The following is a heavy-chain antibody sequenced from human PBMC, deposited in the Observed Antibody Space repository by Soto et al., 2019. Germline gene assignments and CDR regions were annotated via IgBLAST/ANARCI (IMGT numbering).Heavy chain of an antibody. V-gene: IGHV3-23*01. Sequence: GGSLRLSCAASGFTFSSYAMSWVRQAPGKGLEWVSAISGSGGSTYYADPVKGRFTISRDNSKNTLYLQMNSLRAEDTAVYYCAKGVGLDSSSTTYFDYWGQGTLVTVSS. J-gene: IGHJ4*02. CDR3: AKGVGLDSSSTTYFDY. CDR2: ISGSGGST. CDR1: GFTFSSYA. D-gene: IGHD6-6*01.